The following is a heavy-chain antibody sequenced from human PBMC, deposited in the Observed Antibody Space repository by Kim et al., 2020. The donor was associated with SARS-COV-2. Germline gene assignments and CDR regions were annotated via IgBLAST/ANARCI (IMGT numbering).Heavy chain of an antibody. CDR2: MNPNSGNT. J-gene: IGHJ4*02. Sequence: ASVKVSCKASGYTFTTYDINWVRQATGQGLEWMGWMNPNSGNTGYAQKFQGRVTMTRNTSISTAYMELSSLRSEDTAVYYCSRGNVGSMVRDRVFDYWGQGTLVTVSS. CDR3: SRGNVGSMVRDRVFDY. V-gene: IGHV1-8*01. CDR1: GYTFTTYD. D-gene: IGHD3-10*01.